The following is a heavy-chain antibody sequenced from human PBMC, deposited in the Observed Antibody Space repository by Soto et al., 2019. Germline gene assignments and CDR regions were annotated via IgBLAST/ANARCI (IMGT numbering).Heavy chain of an antibody. CDR1: GYTFTSYG. D-gene: IGHD1-26*01. CDR3: ARDLVSGWELGQDWFDP. V-gene: IGHV1-18*01. J-gene: IGHJ5*02. Sequence: ASVKVSCKASGYTFTSYGISWVRQAPGQGLEWMGWISAYNGNTNYAQKLQGRVTMTTDTSTSTAYMELRSLRSDDTAVYYCARDLVSGWELGQDWFDPWGHGTLVTVSS. CDR2: ISAYNGNT.